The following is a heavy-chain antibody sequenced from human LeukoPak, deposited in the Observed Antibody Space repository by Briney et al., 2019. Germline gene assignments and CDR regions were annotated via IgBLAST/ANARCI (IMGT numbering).Heavy chain of an antibody. CDR1: GYIFTSYW. Sequence: GESLKISCKVSGYIFTSYWIGWVRQMPGKGLEWMGIIYPGDSDTRYSPSFQGQVTISADKSISTAYLQWSSLKASDTAMYYCARQAGLRVAVAAFDPWGQGTLVTVSS. V-gene: IGHV5-51*01. CDR3: ARQAGLRVAVAAFDP. J-gene: IGHJ5*02. D-gene: IGHD6-19*01. CDR2: IYPGDSDT.